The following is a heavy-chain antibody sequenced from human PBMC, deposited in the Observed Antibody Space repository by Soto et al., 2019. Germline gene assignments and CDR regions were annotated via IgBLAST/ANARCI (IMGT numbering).Heavy chain of an antibody. Sequence: GASVKVSCKASGYTFTSHDIHWVRQATGQGLEWMGWLNPYNGKTAYAQRFQGRVTMTWNATTGTVYLELSSLRSEDTAMYYCARVSSIAARRPFDSWGQGTLVTVSS. J-gene: IGHJ4*02. CDR1: GYTFTSHD. CDR3: ARVSSIAARRPFDS. D-gene: IGHD6-6*01. CDR2: LNPYNGKT. V-gene: IGHV1-8*01.